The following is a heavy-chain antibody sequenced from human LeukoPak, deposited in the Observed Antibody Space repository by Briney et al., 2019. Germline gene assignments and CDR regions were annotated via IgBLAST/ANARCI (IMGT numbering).Heavy chain of an antibody. CDR3: AKHSSSSNYYYGMDV. CDR1: GFTFSSYG. V-gene: IGHV3-30*18. J-gene: IGHJ6*02. Sequence: GRSLRLSCAASGFTFSSYGMHWVRQAPGKGLDWVAFISYDGSNNYYADSVKGRFTISRDNSKNTLYLQMNSLRAEDTAVYYCAKHSSSSNYYYGMDVWGPGTTVTVSS. D-gene: IGHD6-6*01. CDR2: ISYDGSNN.